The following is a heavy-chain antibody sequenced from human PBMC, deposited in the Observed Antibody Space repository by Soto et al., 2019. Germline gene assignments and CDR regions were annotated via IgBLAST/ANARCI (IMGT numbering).Heavy chain of an antibody. V-gene: IGHV4-34*01. Sequence: SETLSLTCAVYGGSFSGYYWSWIRQPPGKGLEWIGEINHSGSTNYNPSLKSRVTISVDTSKNQFSLKLGSVTAADTAVYYCARGQYSSGRKNYYMDVWGKGTTVTVSS. CDR2: INHSGST. CDR3: ARGQYSSGRKNYYMDV. D-gene: IGHD6-19*01. CDR1: GGSFSGYY. J-gene: IGHJ6*03.